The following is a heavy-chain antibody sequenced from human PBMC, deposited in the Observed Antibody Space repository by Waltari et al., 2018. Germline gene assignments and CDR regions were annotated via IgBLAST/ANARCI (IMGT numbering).Heavy chain of an antibody. J-gene: IGHJ4*02. CDR3: AKWTISTHPPRGFDY. D-gene: IGHD2-21*01. CDR2: ISGSGGST. V-gene: IGHV3-23*04. Sequence: EVQLVVSGGGFVQPGGSLRLSCAASGFTFSSYAMSSVGQPPGKGLEWVSAISGSGGSTYYADSVKGRFTTSRDNSKNTLYLQMNSLRAEDTAVYYGAKWTISTHPPRGFDYWGQGTLVTVSS. CDR1: GFTFSSYA.